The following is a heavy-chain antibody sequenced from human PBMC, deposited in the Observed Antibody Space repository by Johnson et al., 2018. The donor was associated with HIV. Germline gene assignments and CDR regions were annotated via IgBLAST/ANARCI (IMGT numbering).Heavy chain of an antibody. CDR3: AKCDGGDCYYDAFDI. J-gene: IGHJ3*02. CDR1: VFTFSNYG. D-gene: IGHD2-21*02. CDR2: ISNGGVTT. V-gene: IGHV3-23*04. Sequence: VQLVESGGGLVQPGGSLRLSCAASVFTFSNYGMSWVRQAPGKGLEWVSVISNGGVTTYYADSVKGRFTISRDNSKNTLYLQMNSLRAEDTAVYYCAKCDGGDCYYDAFDIWGQGTMVTVSS.